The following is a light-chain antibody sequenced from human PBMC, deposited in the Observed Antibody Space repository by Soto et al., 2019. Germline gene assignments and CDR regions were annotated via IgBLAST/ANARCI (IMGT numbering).Light chain of an antibody. Sequence: DIQMTQSPSTLSASVGDRVAITCRASQSITTWLAWYQHKPGKAPKLLIYKASSLQSGVPSRFSGSGSGTEFTLTISSLQPDDFATYYCQQYNTYSRTFGHGTQVDIK. CDR1: QSITTW. CDR3: QQYNTYSRT. J-gene: IGKJ1*01. CDR2: KAS. V-gene: IGKV1-5*03.